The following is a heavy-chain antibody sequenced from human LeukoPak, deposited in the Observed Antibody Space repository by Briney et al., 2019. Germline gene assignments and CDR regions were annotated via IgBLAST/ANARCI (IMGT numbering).Heavy chain of an antibody. V-gene: IGHV1-2*02. CDR3: ARGSGYYYGNTFDFDY. D-gene: IGHD3-22*01. J-gene: IGHJ4*02. Sequence: GASVKVSCKASGYTFTGYYMHWVRQAPGQGLEWMGWINPNSGGTNYAQKSQGRVTMTRDTSISTAYMELSSLRSEDTAVYYCARGSGYYYGNTFDFDYWGQGTLVTVSS. CDR2: INPNSGGT. CDR1: GYTFTGYY.